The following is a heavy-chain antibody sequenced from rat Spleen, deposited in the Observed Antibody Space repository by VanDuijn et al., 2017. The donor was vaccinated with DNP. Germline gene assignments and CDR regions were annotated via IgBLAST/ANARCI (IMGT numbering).Heavy chain of an antibody. CDR2: ITNSGGST. CDR1: GFIFSDYY. CDR3: ARGNGGDY. D-gene: IGHD4-1*01. V-gene: IGHV5-25*01. J-gene: IGHJ2*01. Sequence: EVQVVESGGGLVQPGRSLKLSCAASGFIFSDYYMAWVRQAPTKGLEWVASITNSGGSTYYRDSVKGRFTISRDNAKSTLYLQMDSLRSEDTATYYCARGNGGDYWGQGVMVTVSS.